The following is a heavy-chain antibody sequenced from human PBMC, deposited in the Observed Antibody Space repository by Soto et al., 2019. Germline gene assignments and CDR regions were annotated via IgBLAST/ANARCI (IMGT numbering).Heavy chain of an antibody. CDR3: ATLHSSGPKDYYYNVDV. D-gene: IGHD6-19*01. CDR2: VYSSGST. J-gene: IGHJ6*02. V-gene: IGHV4-4*07. Sequence: SSETLSLTCPVSGASISSYYWSWIRQPAGKGLEWIGRVYSSGSTNYNPSLKSRVTMSVDTSKSQFSLKLTSVTAADTAIYYCATLHSSGPKDYYYNVDVWGQGTTVTVSS. CDR1: GASISSYY.